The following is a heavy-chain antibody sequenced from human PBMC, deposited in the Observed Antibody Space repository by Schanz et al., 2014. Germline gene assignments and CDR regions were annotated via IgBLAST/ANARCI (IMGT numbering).Heavy chain of an antibody. CDR3: ASALTTWGGMDV. CDR2: ISAYNGHT. CDR1: GYTFTTYG. Sequence: QVHLVQSGSEVKKPGASVKVSCKASGYTFTTYGISWVRQAPGQGLEWMGWISAYNGHTNYAQKFQGRVTMTTDTSTSTAYMELSSLRSEDTAVYYCASALTTWGGMDVWGQGTTVTVSS. D-gene: IGHD4-4*01. V-gene: IGHV1-18*01. J-gene: IGHJ6*02.